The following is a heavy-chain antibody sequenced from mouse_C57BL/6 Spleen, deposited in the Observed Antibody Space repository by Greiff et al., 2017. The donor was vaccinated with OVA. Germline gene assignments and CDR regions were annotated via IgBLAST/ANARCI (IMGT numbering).Heavy chain of an antibody. CDR2: IYPGDGDT. CDR1: GYAFSSSW. J-gene: IGHJ2*01. D-gene: IGHD1-1*01. CDR3: ARSSYYYGSSCDFDY. Sequence: VQLQQSGPELVKPGASVKISCKASGYAFSSSWMNWVKQRPGKGLEWIGRIYPGDGDTNYNGKFKGKATLTADKSSSTAYMQLSSLTSEDSAVYFCARSSYYYGSSCDFDYWGQGTTLTVSS. V-gene: IGHV1-82*01.